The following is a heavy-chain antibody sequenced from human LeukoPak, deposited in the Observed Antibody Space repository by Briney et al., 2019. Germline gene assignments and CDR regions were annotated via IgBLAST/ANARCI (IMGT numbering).Heavy chain of an antibody. CDR2: IYYSGST. D-gene: IGHD6-19*01. V-gene: IGHV4-59*01. CDR1: GGSISSYY. CDR3: ARAIPSASSPYYYYGMDV. J-gene: IGHJ6*02. Sequence: SETLSLTCTVSGGSISSYYWSWIRQPPGKGLEWIGYIYYSGSTNYNPSLKSRVTISVDTSKNQFSLKLSSVTAAGTAVYYCARAIPSASSPYYYYGMDVWGQGTTVTVPS.